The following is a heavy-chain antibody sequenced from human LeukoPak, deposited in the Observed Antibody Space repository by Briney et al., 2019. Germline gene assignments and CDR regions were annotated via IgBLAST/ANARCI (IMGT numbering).Heavy chain of an antibody. V-gene: IGHV3-21*01. CDR1: GFTFSSYS. D-gene: IGHD2-21*02. Sequence: GGSLRLSCAASGFTFSSYSMNWVRQAPGKGLEWVSSISGSSSYIYYADSVKGRFTISRDNAKNSLYLQMNSLRAEDTAVYYCARDIRVVTAIPGGWGQGTLVTVSS. J-gene: IGHJ4*02. CDR3: ARDIRVVTAIPGG. CDR2: ISGSSSYI.